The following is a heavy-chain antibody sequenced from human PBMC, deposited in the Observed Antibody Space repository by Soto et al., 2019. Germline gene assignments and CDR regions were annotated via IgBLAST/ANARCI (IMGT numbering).Heavy chain of an antibody. J-gene: IGHJ4*02. D-gene: IGHD2-15*01. CDR3: AARGKYCSGGSCLDY. CDR2: INHSGST. V-gene: IGHV4-34*01. Sequence: QVQLQQWGAGLLKPSETLSLTCAFYGGSFSGYYWSWIRQPPGKGLEWIGEINHSGSTNYNPSLKSRVTISVDTSKNQFSLKLSSVTAADTAVYYCAARGKYCSGGSCLDYWGQGTLVTVSS. CDR1: GGSFSGYY.